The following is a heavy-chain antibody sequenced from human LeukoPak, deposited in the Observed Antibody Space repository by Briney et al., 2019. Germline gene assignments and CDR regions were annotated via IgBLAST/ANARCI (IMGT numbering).Heavy chain of an antibody. Sequence: SETLSLTCTVSGGSISSYYWSWIRQPPGKGLEWIGYIYYSGSTNYNPSLKSRVTISVDTSKNQFSLKLSSVTAADTAVYYCARLFRPQLSKPDDASDIWGQGTMVTVSS. D-gene: IGHD5-18*01. CDR2: IYYSGST. V-gene: IGHV4-59*08. CDR3: ARLFRPQLSKPDDASDI. CDR1: GGSISSYY. J-gene: IGHJ3*02.